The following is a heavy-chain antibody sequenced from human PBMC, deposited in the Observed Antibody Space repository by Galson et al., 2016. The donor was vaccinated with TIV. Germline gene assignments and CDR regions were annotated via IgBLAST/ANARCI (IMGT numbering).Heavy chain of an antibody. Sequence: PALVKPTQTLTLTCTFSGFSLNTDGMCVNWIRQPPGKALEWLARIDWDGDKSYSPSLKTRLTISKDTSKNQVVLTMTNVDPMDTATYYCARISGYYDSSGHYIPRSFDYWGQGSLVTVAS. CDR3: ARISGYYDSSGHYIPRSFDY. V-gene: IGHV2-70*11. CDR2: IDWDGDK. CDR1: GFSLNTDGMC. J-gene: IGHJ4*02. D-gene: IGHD3-22*01.